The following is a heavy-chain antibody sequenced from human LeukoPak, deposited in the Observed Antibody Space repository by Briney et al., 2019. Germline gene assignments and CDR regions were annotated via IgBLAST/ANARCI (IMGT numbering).Heavy chain of an antibody. D-gene: IGHD3-10*01. CDR1: GGSISSYY. Sequence: SETLSLTCTVSGGSISSYYWSWIRQPPGKGLEWIGYIYYSGSTNYNPSLKSRVTISVATSKNHFSLKLSCVTAADTAVYYCARLLSYGSGYYYYYYMDVWGKGTAVTISS. CDR3: ARLLSYGSGYYYYYYMDV. V-gene: IGHV4-59*12. CDR2: IYYSGST. J-gene: IGHJ6*03.